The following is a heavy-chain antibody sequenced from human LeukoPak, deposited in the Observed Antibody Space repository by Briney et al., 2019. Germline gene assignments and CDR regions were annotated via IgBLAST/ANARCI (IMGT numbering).Heavy chain of an antibody. J-gene: IGHJ4*02. CDR3: VRDLVGESGAGGY. CDR1: GSTLSSYT. CDR2: ISPTGAST. V-gene: IGHV3-21*01. D-gene: IGHD3-10*01. Sequence: GGSLRLSCAASGSTLSSYTMNWVRQAPGKGLEWISSISPTGASTFHTDSVRGRFTISRDNAKNSLFLQMNGLRADDTAVYYCVRDLVGESGAGGYWGQGILVTVSS.